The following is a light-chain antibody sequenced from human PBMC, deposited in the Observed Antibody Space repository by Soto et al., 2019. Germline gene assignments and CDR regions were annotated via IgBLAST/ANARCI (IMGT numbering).Light chain of an antibody. CDR1: ESVRQY. Sequence: EIVLTQTPATLSLSPGERATLSCRASESVRQYLAWYQQKPGQAPRLLIYDASSRAIGIPARFSGSGSGTDFTLTISSLEPEDFAVYYCQQRSHWPSGYTFGQGTKLEMK. CDR2: DAS. CDR3: QQRSHWPSGYT. V-gene: IGKV3-11*01. J-gene: IGKJ2*01.